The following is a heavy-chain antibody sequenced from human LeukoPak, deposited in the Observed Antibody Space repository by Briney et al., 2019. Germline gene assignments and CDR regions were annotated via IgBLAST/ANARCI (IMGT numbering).Heavy chain of an antibody. Sequence: GGSLRLSCAAYGLTFSSNYMSCVRQAPGKGLEWVSVIYRGGSTYYADSVKGRFTISRDDSKNMLYLQMNSLRAEDTAVYYCARDSISYGDYVAFDYWGQGTLVTVSS. V-gene: IGHV3-66*01. CDR1: GLTFSSNY. CDR3: ARDSISYGDYVAFDY. J-gene: IGHJ4*02. D-gene: IGHD4-17*01. CDR2: IYRGGST.